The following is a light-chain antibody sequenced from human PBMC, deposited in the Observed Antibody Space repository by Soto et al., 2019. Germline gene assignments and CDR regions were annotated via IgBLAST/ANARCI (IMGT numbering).Light chain of an antibody. J-gene: IGKJ1*01. CDR2: DAY. CDR1: QSVSSSY. V-gene: IGKV3-20*01. Sequence: EIVLTQSPGTLSLSPGERATLCCRSSQSVSSSYLAWYQQKPGQAPRLLIYDAYSRATGIPDRFSGSGSGTVFTLTISRLEPEDFAVYYCQQYGSSPTFGQGTKVEIK. CDR3: QQYGSSPT.